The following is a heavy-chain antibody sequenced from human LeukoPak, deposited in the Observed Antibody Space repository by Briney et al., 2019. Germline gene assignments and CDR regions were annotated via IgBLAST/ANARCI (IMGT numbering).Heavy chain of an antibody. CDR3: AKAEGYDTLTGLDY. D-gene: IGHD3-9*01. Sequence: GGSLRLSCATSGFTFSSYAMSWVRQAPGKGLEWVSGIGASGGSTYYADSVKGRFTISRDNSKNTLYLQMNSLRTEGTAVYYCAKAEGYDTLTGLDYWGQGTLVTVSS. V-gene: IGHV3-23*01. CDR2: IGASGGST. J-gene: IGHJ4*02. CDR1: GFTFSSYA.